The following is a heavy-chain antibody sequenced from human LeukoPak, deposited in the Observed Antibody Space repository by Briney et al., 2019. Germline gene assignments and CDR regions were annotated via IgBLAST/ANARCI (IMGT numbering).Heavy chain of an antibody. V-gene: IGHV3-7*01. CDR2: INQGASEI. D-gene: IGHD6-13*01. J-gene: IGHJ4*02. CDR1: GFTFSAYW. Sequence: PGGSLRLSCAASGFTFSAYWMSWVRQAPGKGLEWVANINQGASEIRYVDSVKGRFTISRDNAKNSLYLQMSSLRAEDTAVYFCARDPGIAAAGTVGYFDYWGLGTLVTVSS. CDR3: ARDPGIAAAGTVGYFDY.